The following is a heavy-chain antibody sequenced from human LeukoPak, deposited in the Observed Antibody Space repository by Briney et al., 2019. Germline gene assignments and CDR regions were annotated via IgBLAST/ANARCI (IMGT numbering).Heavy chain of an antibody. V-gene: IGHV1-18*01. D-gene: IGHD1-1*01. Sequence: ASVNVSCKASGYTLNTYGFSWVRQAPGQGREWMGWINAYNGNTNYAQKLQGRVTMTTETSTSTAYMVLRSLRSDDTAVYYCARRQGTTLSFDYWGQGTLVTVSS. CDR3: ARRQGTTLSFDY. J-gene: IGHJ4*02. CDR1: GYTLNTYG. CDR2: INAYNGNT.